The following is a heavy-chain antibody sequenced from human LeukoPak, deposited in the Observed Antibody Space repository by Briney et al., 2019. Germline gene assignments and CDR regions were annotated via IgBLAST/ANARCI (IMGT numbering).Heavy chain of an antibody. Sequence: ASVKVSCKASGYTFTSYDINWVRQATGQGLEWMGWMNPNSGNTGYAQKFQGRVTMTRNTSISTAYMELSSLRSEDTAVYYCASNVAVAVAFDIWGQGTMVTVSS. V-gene: IGHV1-8*01. CDR2: MNPNSGNT. CDR1: GYTFTSYD. J-gene: IGHJ3*02. CDR3: ASNVAVAVAFDI. D-gene: IGHD6-19*01.